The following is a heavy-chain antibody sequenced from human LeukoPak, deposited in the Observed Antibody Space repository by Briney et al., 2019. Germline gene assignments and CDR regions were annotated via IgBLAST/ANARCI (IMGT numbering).Heavy chain of an antibody. D-gene: IGHD3-22*01. Sequence: PSETLSLTCTVSGGSISSGDFYWGWIRQPPGKGLEWIGVISYSGSTYYNPSLKSRVTISVDTSKSQFSLKLSSVTAADTAIYYCARLDKGINAAHFDYWGQGTLVTVSS. J-gene: IGHJ4*02. V-gene: IGHV4-39*01. CDR1: GGSISSGDFY. CDR3: ARLDKGINAAHFDY. CDR2: ISYSGST.